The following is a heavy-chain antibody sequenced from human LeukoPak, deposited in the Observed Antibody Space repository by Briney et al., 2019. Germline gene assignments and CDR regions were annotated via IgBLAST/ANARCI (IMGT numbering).Heavy chain of an antibody. D-gene: IGHD3-22*01. CDR2: IYYSGST. Sequence: SEPLSLTCTVSSGSIGSYYWSWIRQPPGKGLEWIGYIYYSGSTNYSPSLKSRVTISVDTSKNQFSMKLSSVTASDTAMYYCARSERITMILGGAFDIWGQGTMVTVSS. J-gene: IGHJ3*02. CDR3: ARSERITMILGGAFDI. CDR1: SGSIGSYY. V-gene: IGHV4-59*08.